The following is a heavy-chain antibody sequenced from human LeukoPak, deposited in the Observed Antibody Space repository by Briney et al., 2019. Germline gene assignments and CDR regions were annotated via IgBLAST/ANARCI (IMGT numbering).Heavy chain of an antibody. D-gene: IGHD6-13*01. Sequence: ASVKVSRKASGYTFTAYYVHWVRQAPGQGPEWMGWINPNSGGTNYAQKFQGRVTMTRDTSITTFYLELSSLRSDDTAVYYCARIEQQLVYFDYWGQGTLLTVSS. CDR3: ARIEQQLVYFDY. CDR1: GYTFTAYY. CDR2: INPNSGGT. J-gene: IGHJ4*02. V-gene: IGHV1-2*02.